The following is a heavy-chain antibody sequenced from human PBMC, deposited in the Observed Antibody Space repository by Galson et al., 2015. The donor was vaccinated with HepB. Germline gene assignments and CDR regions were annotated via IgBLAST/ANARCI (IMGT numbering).Heavy chain of an antibody. CDR1: GFTFSSYW. CDR2: IKQDGSAK. CDR3: ATNTPAAVMRASGMDV. Sequence: SLRLSCAASGFTFSSYWMSWVRQAPGKGLEWVANIKQDGSAKYYVDSVKGRFTISRDNAKNSLFLQMNSLRAEDTAVYYCATNTPAAVMRASGMDVWGQGTAVTVSS. J-gene: IGHJ6*02. V-gene: IGHV3-7*01. D-gene: IGHD2-2*01.